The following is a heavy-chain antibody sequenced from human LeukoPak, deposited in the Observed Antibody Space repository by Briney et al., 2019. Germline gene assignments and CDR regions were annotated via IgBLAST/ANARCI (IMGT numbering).Heavy chain of an antibody. Sequence: GGSLRLSCAASGFTFSSHSMNWVRQAPGKGLEWVSYISSSSGTIYYGDSVKGRFTISRDNFKNTLYLQMTSLRTEDTAVYYRVKPQGYYYDTTAFQVHGFDIWGRGTKVTVSS. CDR1: GFTFSSHS. J-gene: IGHJ3*02. CDR2: ISSSSGTI. D-gene: IGHD3-22*01. CDR3: VKPQGYYYDTTAFQVHGFDI. V-gene: IGHV3-48*01.